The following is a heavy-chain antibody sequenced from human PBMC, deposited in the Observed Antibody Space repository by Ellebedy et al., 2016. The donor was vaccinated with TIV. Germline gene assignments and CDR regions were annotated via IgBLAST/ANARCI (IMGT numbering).Heavy chain of an antibody. CDR3: ATQTTVVTPFDY. J-gene: IGHJ4*02. Sequence: MPGGSLRLSCTVSGGSISSYYWSRIRQPPGKGLEWIGYIYYSGSTNYNPSLKSRVTISVDTSKNQFSLKLSSVTAADTAVYYCATQTTVVTPFDYWGQGTLVTVSS. V-gene: IGHV4-59*01. CDR1: GGSISSYY. CDR2: IYYSGST. D-gene: IGHD4-23*01.